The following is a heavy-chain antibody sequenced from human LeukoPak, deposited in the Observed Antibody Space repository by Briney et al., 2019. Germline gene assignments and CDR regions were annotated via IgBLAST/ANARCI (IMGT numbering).Heavy chain of an antibody. CDR1: GFTFSSYS. CDR3: ARDGPVPAAIGGYY. Sequence: PGGPMRLSCAASGFTFSSYSMNWVRQAPGKGLEWVTSISSSSSNIYYADSVKGRFTISRDNAKNSLYLQMNSLRAEDTAVYYCARDGPVPAAIGGYYWGQGTLVTVSS. D-gene: IGHD2-2*02. J-gene: IGHJ4*02. CDR2: ISSSSSNI. V-gene: IGHV3-21*01.